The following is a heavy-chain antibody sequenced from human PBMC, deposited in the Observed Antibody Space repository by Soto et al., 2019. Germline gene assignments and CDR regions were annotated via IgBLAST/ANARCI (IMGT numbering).Heavy chain of an antibody. V-gene: IGHV1-2*02. Sequence: GASVKVSCKTSGYNFIAYYVHWVRQAPGQGLEWMGYVSPNNGATIYAQKFQGRVTLTRDTSISTAYMDLTRLTSDDTATYYCARVEGSASLAGDWGQGTQVTVSS. CDR1: GYNFIAYY. D-gene: IGHD3-16*01. CDR2: VSPNNGAT. CDR3: ARVEGSASLAGD. J-gene: IGHJ4*02.